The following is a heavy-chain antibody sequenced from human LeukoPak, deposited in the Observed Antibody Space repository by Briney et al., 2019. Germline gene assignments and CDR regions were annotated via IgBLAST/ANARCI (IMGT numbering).Heavy chain of an antibody. V-gene: IGHV3-30*18. CDR2: ISYDGSNK. J-gene: IGHJ6*03. CDR1: GFTFSSYG. Sequence: GGSLRLSCVASGFTFSSYGMHWVRQAPGKGLEWVARISYDGSNKYYADSVKGRVTISRDNSKNTLYLQMNSLRAEDTAVYYCAKGGGSSWYSSYYYYYYMDVWGKGTTVTVSS. D-gene: IGHD6-13*01. CDR3: AKGGGSSWYSSYYYYYYMDV.